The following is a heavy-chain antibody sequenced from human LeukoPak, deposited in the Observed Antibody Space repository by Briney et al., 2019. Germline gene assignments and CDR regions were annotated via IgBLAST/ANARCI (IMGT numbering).Heavy chain of an antibody. Sequence: GGSLRLSCEASGFSFSTYEMNWVRQAPGKGLEWVSHISSGGNTKYYADSVRGRFTMSRDNAKNTVYLQMNSLRVEDSAVYYCTRTGDSTGYTYYYDYWGQGTLVTVSS. CDR1: GFSFSTYE. D-gene: IGHD6-19*01. CDR3: TRTGDSTGYTYYYDY. J-gene: IGHJ4*02. CDR2: ISSGGNTK. V-gene: IGHV3-48*03.